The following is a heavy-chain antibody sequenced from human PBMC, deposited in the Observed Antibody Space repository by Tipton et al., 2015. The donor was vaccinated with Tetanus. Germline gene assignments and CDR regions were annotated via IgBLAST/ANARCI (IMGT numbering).Heavy chain of an antibody. D-gene: IGHD2-15*01. CDR2: SWYDGTDK. CDR1: GFTFRKYA. Sequence: SLRLSCDVSGFTFRKYAMSWVRQAPGKGLEWLAVSWYDGTDKYYADSVKGRFTISRDNSKNTLYLQMNSLRAEDTALYYCAREADCSGGSCFSGDFDTWGQGTQVTVSS. V-gene: IGHV3-33*08. CDR3: AREADCSGGSCFSGDFDT. J-gene: IGHJ4*02.